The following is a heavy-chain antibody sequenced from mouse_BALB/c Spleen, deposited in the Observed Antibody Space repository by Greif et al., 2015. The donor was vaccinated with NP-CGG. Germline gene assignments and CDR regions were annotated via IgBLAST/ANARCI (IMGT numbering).Heavy chain of an antibody. Sequence: VQLVESGPELASPGASVTLSCKASGYTFTDHIMNWVKKRPGQGLEWIGRIYPVSSETNYNQKFMGKATFSVDRSSSTVYMVLNSLTSEDPAVYYCGRGQWFDYWGQGTTLTVSS. CDR2: IYPVSSET. J-gene: IGHJ2*01. CDR3: GRGQWFDY. V-gene: IGHV1-11*01. CDR1: GYTFTDHI.